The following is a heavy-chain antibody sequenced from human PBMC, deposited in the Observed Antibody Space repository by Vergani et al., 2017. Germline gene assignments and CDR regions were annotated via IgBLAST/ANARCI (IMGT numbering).Heavy chain of an antibody. V-gene: IGHV1-8*03. J-gene: IGHJ6*03. D-gene: IGHD6-13*01. CDR2: MNPNSGNT. CDR1: GYTFTSYD. Sequence: QVQLVQSGAEVKKPGASVKVSCKASGYTFTSYDINWVRQATGQGLEWMGWMNPNSGNTGYAKKFQGRVTITRNTSISTAYMELSSLRSEDTAVYYCARGPIIAAAGNYYYYYMDVWGKGTTVTVSS. CDR3: ARGPIIAAAGNYYYYYMDV.